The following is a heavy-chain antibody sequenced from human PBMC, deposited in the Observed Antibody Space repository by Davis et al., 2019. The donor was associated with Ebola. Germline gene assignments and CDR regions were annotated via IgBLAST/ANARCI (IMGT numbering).Heavy chain of an antibody. D-gene: IGHD3-3*01. V-gene: IGHV3-33*08. CDR2: IWYDGSNK. CDR1: GFTFSSYG. CDR3: ARALVSKDFWSGYTYYYGMDV. J-gene: IGHJ6*02. Sequence: GESLKISCAASGFTFSSYGMHWVRQAPGKGLEWVAVIWYDGSNKYYADSVKGRFTISRDNSKNTLYLQMNSLRAEDTAVYYCARALVSKDFWSGYTYYYGMDVWGQGTTVTVSS.